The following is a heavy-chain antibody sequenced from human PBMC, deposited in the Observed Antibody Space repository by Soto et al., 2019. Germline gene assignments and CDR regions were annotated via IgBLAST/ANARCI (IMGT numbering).Heavy chain of an antibody. D-gene: IGHD6-25*01. Sequence: QVQLVQSGAEVKKPGASVKVSCKASGYTFTSYDINWVRQATGQGLEWMGWMNPNSGNTGYAQNFLGRVTMTRNTSITTADMELSDLRSEDTAVYYCATETASLYYYYGMDVWGQGTTVTVSS. J-gene: IGHJ6*02. CDR2: MNPNSGNT. V-gene: IGHV1-8*01. CDR3: ATETASLYYYYGMDV. CDR1: GYTFTSYD.